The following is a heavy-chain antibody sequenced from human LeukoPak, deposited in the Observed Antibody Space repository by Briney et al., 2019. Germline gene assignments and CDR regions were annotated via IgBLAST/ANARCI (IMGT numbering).Heavy chain of an antibody. Sequence: SETLSLTCTVSGGSISSSSYYWGWIRQPPGKGLEWIGGIYYSGSTYYNPSLKSRVTISVDTSKNQFSLKLSSVTAADTAVYYCARDKLSGTTDYWGQGTLVTVSS. CDR3: ARDKLSGTTDY. D-gene: IGHD1-7*01. J-gene: IGHJ4*02. CDR1: GGSISSSSYY. CDR2: IYYSGST. V-gene: IGHV4-39*07.